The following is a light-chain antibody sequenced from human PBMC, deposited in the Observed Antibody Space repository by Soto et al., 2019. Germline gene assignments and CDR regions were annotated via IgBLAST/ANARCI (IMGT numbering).Light chain of an antibody. CDR2: GNN. V-gene: IGLV1-40*01. Sequence: QSVLTQPPSVSGAPGQRVTISCTGSSSNIGAGYDVHWYQQLPGTAPKLLISGNNNRPSGVPDRSSGSKSGTSASLAITGLQAEDEADYYCQSYDSSLSGRVFGTGTKLTVL. J-gene: IGLJ1*01. CDR1: SSNIGAGYD. CDR3: QSYDSSLSGRV.